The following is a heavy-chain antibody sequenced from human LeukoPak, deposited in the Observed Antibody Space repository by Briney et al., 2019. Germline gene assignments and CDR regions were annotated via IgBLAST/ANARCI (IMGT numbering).Heavy chain of an antibody. V-gene: IGHV4-34*01. CDR1: GGSFSGYY. Sequence: SETLSLTCAVYGGSFSGYYWSWIRQPPGKGLEWIGEINHSGSTNYNPSLKGRVTISVDTSKNQFSLKLSSVTAADTAVYYCARGSWYDVGYFDYWGQGTLVTVSS. CDR3: ARGSWYDVGYFDY. CDR2: INHSGST. J-gene: IGHJ4*02. D-gene: IGHD1-1*01.